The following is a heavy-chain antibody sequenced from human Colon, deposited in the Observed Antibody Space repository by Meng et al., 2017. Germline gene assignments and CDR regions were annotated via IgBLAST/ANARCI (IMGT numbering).Heavy chain of an antibody. J-gene: IGHJ4*02. CDR3: ARKFDYFDY. CDR1: GFTFSSYG. Sequence: LKISCAASGFTFSSYGMHWVRQAPGKGLEWVAVIWYDGSNKYYADSVKGRFTISKDNSKNTLYLQRNSLRAEDTAVYYCARKFDYFDYWGQGTLVTVSS. CDR2: IWYDGSNK. V-gene: IGHV3-33*01.